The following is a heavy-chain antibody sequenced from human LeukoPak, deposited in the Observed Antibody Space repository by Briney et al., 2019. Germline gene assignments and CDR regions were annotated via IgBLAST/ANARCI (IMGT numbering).Heavy chain of an antibody. V-gene: IGHV4-34*01. J-gene: IGHJ4*02. Sequence: SETLSLTCAVYGGSFSGYYWSWIRQPPGKGLEWIGEINHSGSTNYNPSLKSRVTISVDTSKNQFSLKLSSVTAADTAVYYCARVGDYWGQGTLVTVSS. CDR1: GGSFSGYY. D-gene: IGHD3-16*01. CDR2: INHSGST. CDR3: ARVGDY.